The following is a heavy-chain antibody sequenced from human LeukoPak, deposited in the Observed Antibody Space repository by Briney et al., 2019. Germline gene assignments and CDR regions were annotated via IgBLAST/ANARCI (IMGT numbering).Heavy chain of an antibody. D-gene: IGHD3-9*01. CDR3: ARDGLLDDILTGYYYYGMDV. J-gene: IGHJ6*02. CDR1: GYTFTSYG. V-gene: IGHV1-18*01. CDR2: ISAYNGNT. Sequence: EASVKLSCKASGYTFTSYGITWVRQAPGQGLEWMGWISAYNGNTNYAQKFLGRVTMTTDTSTSTAYMELRSLRSDDTAVYYCARDGLLDDILTGYYYYGMDVWGQGTTVTVSS.